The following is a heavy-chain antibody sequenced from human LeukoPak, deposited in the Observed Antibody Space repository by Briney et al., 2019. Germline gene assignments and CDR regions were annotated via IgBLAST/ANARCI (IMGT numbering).Heavy chain of an antibody. D-gene: IGHD1-26*01. CDR2: ISWNSGSI. CDR3: ASVGALGY. Sequence: GGSLRLSCAASGFTFDDYAMHWVRQAPGKGLEWVSGISWNSGSIGYADSVKGRFTISRDNAKNSLYLQMNSLRAEDTALYYCASVGALGYWGQGTLVTVSS. J-gene: IGHJ4*02. CDR1: GFTFDDYA. V-gene: IGHV3-9*01.